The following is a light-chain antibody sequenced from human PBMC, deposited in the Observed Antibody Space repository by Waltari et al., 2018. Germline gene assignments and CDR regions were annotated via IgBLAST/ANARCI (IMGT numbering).Light chain of an antibody. J-gene: IGLJ3*02. Sequence: QSAPPQPPSVSEALRQRVTMSCSGSISNIGDYSVNWYQLLPGKPPKLLIYYDNVLSSGVSDRFSASKSGTSASLAISGLQSDDEAEYYCAAWDDSLNGWVFGGGTKLTVL. V-gene: IGLV1-36*01. CDR1: ISNIGDYS. CDR3: AAWDDSLNGWV. CDR2: YDN.